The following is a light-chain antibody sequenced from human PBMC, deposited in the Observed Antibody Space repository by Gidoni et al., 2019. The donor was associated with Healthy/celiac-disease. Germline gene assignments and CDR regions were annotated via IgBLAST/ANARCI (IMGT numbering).Light chain of an antibody. CDR3: PQSYRTPVN. CDR2: AAS. V-gene: IGKV1-39*01. J-gene: IGKJ2*01. CDR1: ESISSY. Sequence: IQMTQSPSSLSASVGDRVTITCRASESISSYLNWHQQKVGKAPKLLIYAASSLQSGVPSRFSGSGSGTDFTLTISSLQPEDFATYYCPQSYRTPVNFGQGTKLEIK.